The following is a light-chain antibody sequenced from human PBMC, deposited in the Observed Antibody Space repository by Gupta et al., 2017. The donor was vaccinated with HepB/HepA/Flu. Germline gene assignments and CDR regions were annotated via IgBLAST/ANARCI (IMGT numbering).Light chain of an antibody. J-gene: IGLJ3*02. CDR2: STK. CDR1: IGPVTSGSY. CDR3: LLYFDSMAV. Sequence: QTVVTQEPSLTVSPGETVTLTCSSNIGPVTSGSYPNWFQQKPGQPPKTLIYSTKNKQSWTPARFSGSLLGGKAALTLSGVQPEDEADYYCLLYFDSMAVIGGGTKLTVL. V-gene: IGLV7-43*01.